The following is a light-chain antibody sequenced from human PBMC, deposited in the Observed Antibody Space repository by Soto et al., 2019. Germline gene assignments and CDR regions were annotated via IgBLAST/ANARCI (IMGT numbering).Light chain of an antibody. Sequence: EIVMTQSPATLSLSPGERATLSCRAGQSVSSDLAWYQQKPGQAPRLLIYGASTRASGIPDRFSGSGSGTEFTLTISSLQSEDFAVYYCQQYYSWPPYTFGQGNKLEIK. CDR3: QQYYSWPPYT. V-gene: IGKV3-15*01. J-gene: IGKJ2*01. CDR2: GAS. CDR1: QSVSSD.